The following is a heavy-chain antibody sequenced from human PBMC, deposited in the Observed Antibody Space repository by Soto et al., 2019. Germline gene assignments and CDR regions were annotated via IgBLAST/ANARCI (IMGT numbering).Heavy chain of an antibody. V-gene: IGHV3-48*01. CDR2: IRDGASPV. Sequence: GSLRLSCAASGFTFSNYNMNWVRQAPGKGLEWIALIRDGASPVYYADSVKGRFTISRDNAKNSLYLQMNSLRVEDTAVYYCARDSPYNGYPDIDYWGQGTLVTVSS. CDR1: GFTFSNYN. CDR3: ARDSPYNGYPDIDY. J-gene: IGHJ4*02. D-gene: IGHD5-12*01.